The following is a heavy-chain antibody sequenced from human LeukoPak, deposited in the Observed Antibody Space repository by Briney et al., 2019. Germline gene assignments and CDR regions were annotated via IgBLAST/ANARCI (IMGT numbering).Heavy chain of an antibody. CDR2: IRSDGSKA. Sequence: GGSLRLSCAASGLRFNTYWLHWVRHAPAAGPAFLSLIRSDGSKALYADSVQGRFTISRDNAKNTVYLQMSSLSAEDTAMYYCVRREAGGSNSWFYFDYWGQGTPVRVSS. D-gene: IGHD6-13*01. CDR1: GLRFNTYW. V-gene: IGHV3-74*01. CDR3: VRREAGGSNSWFYFDY. J-gene: IGHJ4*02.